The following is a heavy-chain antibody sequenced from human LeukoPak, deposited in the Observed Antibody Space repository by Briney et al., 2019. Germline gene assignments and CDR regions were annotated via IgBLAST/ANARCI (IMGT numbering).Heavy chain of an antibody. Sequence: GGSLRLSCAASGFTVSSNYMSWVRQAPGKGLEWVSVIYSGGSTYYADSVKGRFTISRDNSKNTVYLQMNSLRPGDTAVYYCAKTFCSGGTCYPYNYYYMDVWGKGTAVTVSS. CDR3: AKTFCSGGTCYPYNYYYMDV. V-gene: IGHV3-53*05. CDR1: GFTVSSNY. D-gene: IGHD2-15*01. CDR2: IYSGGST. J-gene: IGHJ6*03.